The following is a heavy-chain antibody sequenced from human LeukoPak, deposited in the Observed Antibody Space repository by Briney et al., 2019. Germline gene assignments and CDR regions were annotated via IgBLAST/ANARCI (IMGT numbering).Heavy chain of an antibody. CDR2: IDADGAAT. CDR1: GFTFTSYA. Sequence: GSLRLSCAASGFTFTSYAMTWVRHSPGKGLEWVSSIDADGAATFYADSVKGRFSISRDNAKNTVGLQMHSLTAEDSAVYYCAKDQSYYNWFDPRGQGTLVTVSS. J-gene: IGHJ5*02. CDR3: AKDQSYYNWFDP. V-gene: IGHV3-23*01. D-gene: IGHD3-10*01.